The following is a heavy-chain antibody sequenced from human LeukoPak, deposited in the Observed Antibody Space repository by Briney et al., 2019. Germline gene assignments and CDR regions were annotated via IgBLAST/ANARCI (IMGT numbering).Heavy chain of an antibody. V-gene: IGHV3-30*03. D-gene: IGHD6-13*01. J-gene: IGHJ4*02. CDR1: GFTFSSYG. Sequence: PGRSLRLSCAASGFTFSSYGMHWVRQAPGKGLEWVAVISYDGSNKYYADSVKGRFTISRDNSKNTLYLQMNSLRAEDTAVYYCASLPTRAAACFDYWGQGTLVTVSS. CDR2: ISYDGSNK. CDR3: ASLPTRAAACFDY.